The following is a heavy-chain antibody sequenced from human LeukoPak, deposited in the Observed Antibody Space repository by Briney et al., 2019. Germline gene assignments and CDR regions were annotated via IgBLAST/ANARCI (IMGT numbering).Heavy chain of an antibody. Sequence: PGGSLRLSCAASGFTFSSYAMSWVRQAPGKGLEWVSAISGSGGSTYYADSVKGRFTISRDNSKNTLYLQMNSLRAEDTAVYYCAKGTYSYGTYNWFDPWGQGTLVTVSS. J-gene: IGHJ5*02. CDR2: ISGSGGST. D-gene: IGHD5-18*01. CDR3: AKGTYSYGTYNWFDP. V-gene: IGHV3-23*01. CDR1: GFTFSSYA.